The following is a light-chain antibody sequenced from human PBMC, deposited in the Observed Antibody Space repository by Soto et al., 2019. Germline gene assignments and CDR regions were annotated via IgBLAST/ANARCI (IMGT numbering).Light chain of an antibody. CDR2: GAS. V-gene: IGKV3-20*01. CDR3: QQYGGSPLIT. CDR1: QSVDSIY. J-gene: IGKJ5*01. Sequence: EIVLTQSPGTLSLSPGERATLSCRASQSVDSIYLAGYQQKPGQAPRLLMYGASSRATGVPDRFSGSGSGTDFTLTISRLEPEDFAMYYCQQYGGSPLITFGQGTRLEIK.